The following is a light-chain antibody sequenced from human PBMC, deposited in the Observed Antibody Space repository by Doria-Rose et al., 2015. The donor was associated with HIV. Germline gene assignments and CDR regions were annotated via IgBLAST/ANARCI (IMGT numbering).Light chain of an antibody. J-gene: IGLJ3*02. V-gene: IGLV1-40*01. CDR1: SSNIGAGYD. CDR2: DNT. Sequence: TQPPSVSGAPGQRVTISCTGSSSNIGAGYDVHWYQQLPGTAPKLLIYDNTNRPSGVPDRFSGSKSGTSASLAIAGLQSEDETDYYCATWDDSLNGPVFGGGTKLTVI. CDR3: ATWDDSLNGPV.